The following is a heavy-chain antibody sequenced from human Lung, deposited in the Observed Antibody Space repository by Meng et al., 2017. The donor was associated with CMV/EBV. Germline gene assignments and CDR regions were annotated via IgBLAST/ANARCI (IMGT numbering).Heavy chain of an antibody. V-gene: IGHV4-30-4*01. J-gene: IGHJ5*02. Sequence: QLQLQESGPGLVKPSETLSLTCTVSGDSISNGDYYWSWIRQPPGKGLEWIGYIYFSGDTYYNTSLKSRITMSVDTSKNQFSLKVRSVTAADTAVYYCARDRASDEWFDPWGQGTLVTVYS. CDR1: GDSISNGDYY. CDR3: ARDRASDEWFDP. D-gene: IGHD3-10*01. CDR2: IYFSGDT.